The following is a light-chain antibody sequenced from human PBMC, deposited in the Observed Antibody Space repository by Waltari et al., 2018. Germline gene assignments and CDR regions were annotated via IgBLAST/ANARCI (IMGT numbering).Light chain of an antibody. V-gene: IGKV3-11*01. CDR1: QSVSSY. J-gene: IGKJ1*01. Sequence: EIVLTQSPATLSLSPGERATLSCRASQSVSSYLAWYQQKPGQAPRLLIYDASNRATGIPARFSGSGSGTDFTLTISSQEPEDLAVYYCQQRSNWPPGTWTFGQGTKVEIK. CDR2: DAS. CDR3: QQRSNWPPGTWT.